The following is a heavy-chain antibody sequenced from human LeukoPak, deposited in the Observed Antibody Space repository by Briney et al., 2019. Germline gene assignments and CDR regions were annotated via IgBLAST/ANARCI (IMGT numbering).Heavy chain of an antibody. D-gene: IGHD3-3*01. V-gene: IGHV1-18*01. J-gene: IGHJ4*02. Sequence: ASVKVSCKASGYTFTGYGISWVRQAPGQGLEWMGWISAYNGNTNYAQKLQGRVTMTTDTSTSTAYMELRSLRSDDTAVYYCATQAELRFLEWLYFDYWGQGTLVTVSS. CDR3: ATQAELRFLEWLYFDY. CDR1: GYTFTGYG. CDR2: ISAYNGNT.